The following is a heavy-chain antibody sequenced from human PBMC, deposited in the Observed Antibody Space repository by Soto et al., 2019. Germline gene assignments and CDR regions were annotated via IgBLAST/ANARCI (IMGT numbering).Heavy chain of an antibody. J-gene: IGHJ6*02. CDR2: IYSGGST. V-gene: IGHV3-53*01. CDR3: ARDTVVVVPAAPRYYYYYGMDV. D-gene: IGHD2-2*01. Sequence: PGGSLRLSCAASGFTVSSNYMSWVRQAPGKGLEWVSVIYSGGSTYYADSVKGRFTISRDSSKNTLYLQMNSLRAEDTAVYYCARDTVVVVPAAPRYYYYYGMDVWGQGTAVTVS. CDR1: GFTVSSNY.